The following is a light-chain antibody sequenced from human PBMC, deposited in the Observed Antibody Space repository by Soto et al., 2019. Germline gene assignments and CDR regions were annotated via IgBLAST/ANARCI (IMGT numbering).Light chain of an antibody. Sequence: QSALTQPASVSGSPGQSITVSCTGTSSDVGGYNYVSWYQQHPGKAPKLMIYDVSNRPSGVSNRFSGSKSGNTASLTISGLQVVDGADYSCTSYASSSTYDLGTGTKAPV. CDR2: DVS. CDR3: TSYASSSTYD. CDR1: SSDVGGYNY. J-gene: IGLJ1*01. V-gene: IGLV2-14*01.